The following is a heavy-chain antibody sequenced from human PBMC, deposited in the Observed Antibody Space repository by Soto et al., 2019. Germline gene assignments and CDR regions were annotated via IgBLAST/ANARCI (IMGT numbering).Heavy chain of an antibody. D-gene: IGHD2-8*02. CDR2: IDPSDSYT. CDR3: ARTKIQPGSEHYYYYAMDV. CDR1: GYSFTSYW. J-gene: IGHJ6*02. V-gene: IGHV5-10-1*03. Sequence: EVQLVQSGAEVKKPGESLRISCKSSGYSFTSYWISWVRQMPGKGLEWMGRIDPSDSYTNYSPSFQGHVTISADKSISTAYLQWSSLKASDTAMYYCARTKIQPGSEHYYYYAMDVWGQGTTVTVSS.